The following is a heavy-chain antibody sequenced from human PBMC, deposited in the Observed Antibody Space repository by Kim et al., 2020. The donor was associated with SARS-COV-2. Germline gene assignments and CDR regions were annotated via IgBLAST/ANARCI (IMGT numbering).Heavy chain of an antibody. CDR2: INPNSGGT. D-gene: IGHD6-19*01. CDR1: GYTFTGYY. Sequence: ASVKVSCKASGYTFTGYYMHWVRQAPGQGLEWMGRINPNSGGTNYAQKFQGRVTMTRDTSISTAYMELNRLRSDDTAVYYCARVEQWLTTPTGRYYYYYMDVWGKGTTVTVSS. V-gene: IGHV1-2*06. CDR3: ARVEQWLTTPTGRYYYYYMDV. J-gene: IGHJ6*03.